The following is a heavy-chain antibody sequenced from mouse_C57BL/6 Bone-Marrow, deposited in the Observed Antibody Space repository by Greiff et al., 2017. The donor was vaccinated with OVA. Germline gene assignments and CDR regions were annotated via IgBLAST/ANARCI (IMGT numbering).Heavy chain of an antibody. J-gene: IGHJ3*01. V-gene: IGHV5-2*01. Sequence: EVQRVESGGGLVQPGESLKLSCESNEYEFPSHYMSWVRKTPEKRLELVAEINRDGGSTYYPGTIEGRFILSRDNTQKTLYLQMSSLRSEDTALYYCARPPPTIVNTGFAYWGQGTLVTVSA. CDR1: EYEFPSHY. CDR2: INRDGGST. D-gene: IGHD2-5*01. CDR3: ARPPPTIVNTGFAY.